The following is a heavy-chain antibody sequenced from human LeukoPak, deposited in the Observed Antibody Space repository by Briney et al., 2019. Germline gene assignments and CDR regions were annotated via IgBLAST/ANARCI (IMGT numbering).Heavy chain of an antibody. D-gene: IGHD6-19*01. CDR2: ISWNANNV. CDR1: GFSLTDYA. Sequence: PGGSLRLSCAASGFSLTDYAMHWVRQAPGKGLEWVSGISWNANNVGYADSVKGRFTISRDNAKNSLYLQMNSLRTEDTAFYYCAEDHEQWPREGYFDYWGQGTLVTVSS. CDR3: AEDHEQWPREGYFDY. V-gene: IGHV3-9*01. J-gene: IGHJ4*02.